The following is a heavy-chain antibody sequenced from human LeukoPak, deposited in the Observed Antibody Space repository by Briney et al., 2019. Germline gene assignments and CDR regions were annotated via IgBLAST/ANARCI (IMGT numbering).Heavy chain of an antibody. CDR2: INPNSGGT. Sequence: GASVKVSCKASVYTFTGYYMPWVRQAPGQGLEWMGWINPNSGGTNYAQKFQGRVTMTRDTSISTAYMELSRLRSDDTAVYYCAREYSSSWSYYFDHWGQGTLVTVSS. D-gene: IGHD6-13*01. CDR1: VYTFTGYY. CDR3: AREYSSSWSYYFDH. J-gene: IGHJ4*02. V-gene: IGHV1-2*02.